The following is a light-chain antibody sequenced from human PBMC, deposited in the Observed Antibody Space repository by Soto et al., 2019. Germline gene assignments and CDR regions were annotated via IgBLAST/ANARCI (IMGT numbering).Light chain of an antibody. CDR3: QQTSSFPLT. Sequence: DIQMTQSPSSVSASEGDSLTITCRASQGITSWVAWYQHKPGRAPKLLIYAASRLQSGVPSRFSGSGSGTDFTLTISSLQPEDFGTYYCQQTSSFPLTLGGGTKVEIK. CDR1: QGITSW. J-gene: IGKJ4*01. V-gene: IGKV1-12*01. CDR2: AAS.